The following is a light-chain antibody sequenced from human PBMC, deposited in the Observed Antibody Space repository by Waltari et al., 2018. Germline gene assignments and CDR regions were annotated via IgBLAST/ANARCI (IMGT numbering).Light chain of an antibody. CDR3: QSYDRRLEVI. J-gene: IGLJ2*01. Sequence: QSVLTQPPSVSGAPGQRVTTSCSGSTSNIGAPYDVHWYQQHPGTAPKLLIFANVHRPSGVPDRFSGSKSGTSASLAITGLQAEDEADYYCQSYDRRLEVIFGGGTKLAVL. V-gene: IGLV1-40*01. CDR1: TSNIGAPYD. CDR2: ANV.